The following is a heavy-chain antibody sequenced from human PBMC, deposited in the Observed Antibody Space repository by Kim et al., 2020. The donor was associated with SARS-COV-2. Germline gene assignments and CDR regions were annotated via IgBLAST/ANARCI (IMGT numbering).Heavy chain of an antibody. CDR2: IYYSGST. CDR3: ARVGAHDSSGIGVRYFDY. CDR1: GGSISSGGYY. V-gene: IGHV4-31*03. Sequence: SETLSLTCTVSGGSISSGGYYWSWIRQHPGKGLEWIGYIYYSGSTYYNPSLKSRVTISVDTSKNQFSLKLSSVTAADTAVYYCARVGAHDSSGIGVRYFDYWGQGTLVTVSS. J-gene: IGHJ4*02. D-gene: IGHD3-22*01.